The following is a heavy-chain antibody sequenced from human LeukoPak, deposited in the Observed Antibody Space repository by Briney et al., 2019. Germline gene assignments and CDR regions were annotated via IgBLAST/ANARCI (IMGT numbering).Heavy chain of an antibody. J-gene: IGHJ4*02. D-gene: IGHD1-26*01. CDR1: GFIVSSNY. CDR3: ARVSGYFDY. V-gene: IGHV3-66*01. Sequence: PGESLRLSCAASGFIVSSNYMSWVRQAPGKGLEWVSVIYSGGSTYYADSVKGRFTISRDNSKNTLYLQMNSLRAEDTAVYYCARVSGYFDYWGQGTLVTVSS. CDR2: IYSGGST.